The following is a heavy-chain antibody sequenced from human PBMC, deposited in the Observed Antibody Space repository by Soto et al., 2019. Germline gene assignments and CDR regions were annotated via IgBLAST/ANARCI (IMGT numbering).Heavy chain of an antibody. J-gene: IGHJ5*02. CDR3: ARGGKVVLVPAAMPDWFDP. CDR2: IYYSGST. D-gene: IGHD2-2*01. V-gene: IGHV4-31*01. CDR1: GGSISSGGYY. Sequence: QVQLQESGPGLVKPSQTLSLTCTVSGGSISSGGYYWSWIRQHPGKGLEWIGYIYYSGSTYYNPSLKSLLTISVDTSKNQFSLKLSSVTAADTAVYYCARGGKVVLVPAAMPDWFDPWGQGTLVTVSS.